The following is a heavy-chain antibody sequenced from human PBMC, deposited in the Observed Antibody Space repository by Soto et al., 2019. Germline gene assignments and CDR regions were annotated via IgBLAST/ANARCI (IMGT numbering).Heavy chain of an antibody. CDR2: IYYSGST. CDR1: GGSISSYY. Sequence: SETLSLTCTVSGGSISSYYWSWIRQPPGKGLEWIGYIYYSGSTNYNPSLKSRVTISVDTSKNQFSLKLSSVTAADTAVYYCARDQRLLGFYDYVWGSYRPRGGDSFDIWGQGTMVTVSS. V-gene: IGHV4-59*01. CDR3: ARDQRLLGFYDYVWGSYRPRGGDSFDI. D-gene: IGHD3-16*02. J-gene: IGHJ3*02.